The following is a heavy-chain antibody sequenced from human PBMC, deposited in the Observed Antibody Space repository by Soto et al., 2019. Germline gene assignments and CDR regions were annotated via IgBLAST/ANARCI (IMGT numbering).Heavy chain of an antibody. CDR2: FDPEDGET. D-gene: IGHD3-22*01. V-gene: IGHV1-24*01. CDR1: GYTLTELS. CDR3: ARDDRSGYYWAIDY. J-gene: IGHJ4*02. Sequence: GASVKVSCKVSGYTLTELSMHWVRQAPGKGLEWMGGFDPEDGETIYAQKFQGRTTITRDTSASTVYMELSSLRSEDTAVYYCARDDRSGYYWAIDYWGRGTLVTVSS.